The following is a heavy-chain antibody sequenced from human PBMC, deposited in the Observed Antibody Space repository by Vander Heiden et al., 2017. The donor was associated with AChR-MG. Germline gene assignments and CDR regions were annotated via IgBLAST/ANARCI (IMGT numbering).Heavy chain of an antibody. CDR2: IWYDGSNK. CDR1: GFTFSRYG. CDR3: ARALGRYCSGYSCYSGFDY. V-gene: IGHV3-33*01. J-gene: IGHJ4*02. Sequence: QVQLVESGGGVVQPGRSLRLSCAASGFTFSRYGMHWVRQAPGKGLEWVAVIWYDGSNKNYVDSVKGRFTISRDNSKNTLYLQMNSLRAEDTAVYYCARALGRYCSGYSCYSGFDYWGQGTLVTVSS. D-gene: IGHD2-15*01.